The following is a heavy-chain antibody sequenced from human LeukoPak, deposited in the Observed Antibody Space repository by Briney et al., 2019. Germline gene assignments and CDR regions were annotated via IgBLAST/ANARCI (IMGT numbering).Heavy chain of an antibody. V-gene: IGHV3-23*01. J-gene: IGHJ4*02. CDR3: SKESYYYDSSGYYTYYFDY. CDR2: ISGSGGST. Sequence: GGSLRLSCAASGFTFSSCAMSWVRQAPGKGLEWVSAISGSGGSTYYADSVKGRFTISRDNSKNTLYLQMNSLRAEDTAVYYCSKESYYYDSSGYYTYYFDYWGQGTLVTVSS. D-gene: IGHD3-22*01. CDR1: GFTFSSCA.